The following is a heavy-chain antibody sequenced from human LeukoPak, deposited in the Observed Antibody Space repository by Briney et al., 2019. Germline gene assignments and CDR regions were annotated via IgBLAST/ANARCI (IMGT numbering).Heavy chain of an antibody. V-gene: IGHV1-58*02. CDR2: IVVGSGNT. D-gene: IGHD5-18*01. CDR3: AAVPHEYSYGPGWGDY. CDR1: GFTFTSSA. Sequence: SVKVSCKASGFTFTSSAMQWVRQARGQRPEWIGWIVVGSGNTNYAQKFQERVTITRDMSTGTAYMELSSLRSEDTAVYYCAAVPHEYSYGPGWGDYWGQGTLVTVSS. J-gene: IGHJ4*02.